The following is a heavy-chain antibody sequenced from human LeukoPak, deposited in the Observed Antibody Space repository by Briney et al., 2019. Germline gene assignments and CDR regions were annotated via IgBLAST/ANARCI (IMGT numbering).Heavy chain of an antibody. CDR2: INPNSGGT. V-gene: IGHV1-2*02. CDR1: GYTFIGYY. Sequence: GASVKVSCKASGYTFIGYYMHWVRQAPGQGLEWMGWINPNSGGTNYAQKFQGRVTMTRDTSISTAYMELTRLRSDDTAVYYCVRGRSVAGQKGALFDYWGQGTLVTVSS. CDR3: VRGRSVAGQKGALFDY. J-gene: IGHJ4*02. D-gene: IGHD6-19*01.